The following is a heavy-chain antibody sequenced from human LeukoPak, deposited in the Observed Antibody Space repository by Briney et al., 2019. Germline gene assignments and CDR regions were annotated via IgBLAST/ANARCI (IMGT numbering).Heavy chain of an antibody. Sequence: GGSLRLSCAAAGFTFDDYSMHCVRQAPGKGLEWGSGISWNSGSIGYADSVKGRFTISRDNAKNSLYLQMNSLRAADTALYYCAKDTGLWFGELFSYFDYWGQGTLVTVSS. D-gene: IGHD3-10*01. CDR1: GFTFDDYS. CDR3: AKDTGLWFGELFSYFDY. CDR2: ISWNSGSI. J-gene: IGHJ4*02. V-gene: IGHV3-9*01.